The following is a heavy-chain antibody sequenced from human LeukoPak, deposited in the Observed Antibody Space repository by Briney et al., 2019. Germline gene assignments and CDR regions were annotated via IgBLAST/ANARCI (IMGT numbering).Heavy chain of an antibody. D-gene: IGHD2-2*01. Sequence: GGSLRLSCAASGFTFSSFDMNWVRQAPGKGLGWVSSISTSSRYIYYRDSVKGRFTISRDDAKNSLYLQMNSLRVEDTAVYYCARADCSGSTCYLRRSWFDPWGQGTLVTVSS. J-gene: IGHJ5*02. CDR1: GFTFSSFD. V-gene: IGHV3-21*01. CDR3: ARADCSGSTCYLRRSWFDP. CDR2: ISTSSRYI.